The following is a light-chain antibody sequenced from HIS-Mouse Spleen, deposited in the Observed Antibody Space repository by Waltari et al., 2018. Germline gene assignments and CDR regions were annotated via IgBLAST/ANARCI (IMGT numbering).Light chain of an antibody. CDR3: CSYAGSSTYWV. V-gene: IGLV2-23*01. Sequence: QSALTQPASVSRSPGQSITIPCTGTSSDVGSYNLLPWYQQHPGKAPKLMIYEGSKRPSGVSNRFSGSKSGNTASLTISGLQAEDEADYYCCSYAGSSTYWVFGGGTKLTVL. J-gene: IGLJ3*02. CDR1: SSDVGSYNL. CDR2: EGS.